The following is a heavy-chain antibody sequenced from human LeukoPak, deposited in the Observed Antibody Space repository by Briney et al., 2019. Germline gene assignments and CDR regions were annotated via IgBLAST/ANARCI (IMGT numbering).Heavy chain of an antibody. Sequence: GGSLRLSCVVSGFSFSDYAMSWVRRAPGKGLEWVSAITGSGQTKYYTDSVKGRFTMSRDNSKNTLYLQMNSLRDEDTAEYFCAKESLVVIGSYFDSWGQGTLVIVSS. CDR2: ITGSGQTK. D-gene: IGHD3-22*01. V-gene: IGHV3-23*01. J-gene: IGHJ4*02. CDR3: AKESLVVIGSYFDS. CDR1: GFSFSDYA.